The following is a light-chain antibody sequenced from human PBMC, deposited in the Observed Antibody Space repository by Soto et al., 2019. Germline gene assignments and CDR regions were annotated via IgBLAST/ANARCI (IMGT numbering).Light chain of an antibody. J-gene: IGLJ2*01. CDR2: SSD. CDR3: ASWDDGLNGVL. CDR1: RSNIGSNT. V-gene: IGLV1-44*01. Sequence: QSVLTQPPSASGTPGQRVTISCSGSRSNIGSNTVNWYQQLPGTAPKLLIYSSDLRPSGVPDRFSGSKSGTSASLAISGLQSEDEADYYCASWDDGLNGVLFGGGTKLTVL.